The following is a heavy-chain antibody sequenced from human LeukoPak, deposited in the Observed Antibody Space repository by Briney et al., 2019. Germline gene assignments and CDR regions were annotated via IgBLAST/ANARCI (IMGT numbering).Heavy chain of an antibody. CDR3: ARGGELNGDVYYFDY. D-gene: IGHD7-27*01. V-gene: IGHV3-13*01. Sequence: GGSLRLSCAASGFTFSSYDMHWVRQATGKGLDWVSAIGAAGDTYYPGSVKRRFTISRKNAKNSLYLQMNSMRGGDTAVYYCARGGELNGDVYYFDYWGQGTLVTVSS. CDR1: GFTFSSYD. CDR2: IGAAGDT. J-gene: IGHJ4*02.